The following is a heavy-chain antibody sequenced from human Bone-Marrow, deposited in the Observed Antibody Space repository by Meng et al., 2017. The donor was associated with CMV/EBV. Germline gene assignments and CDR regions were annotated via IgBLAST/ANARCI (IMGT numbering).Heavy chain of an antibody. CDR2: INPNSGGT. Sequence: ASVKVSCKASGYTSTSYGISWVRQAPGQGLEWMGWINPNSGGTNYAQKFQGRVTMTRDTSISTAYVELSRLRSDDTAVYYCARESYDSSGSPLGDAFAIWGQGTMVTV. CDR1: GYTSTSYG. D-gene: IGHD3-22*01. J-gene: IGHJ3*02. CDR3: ARESYDSSGSPLGDAFAI. V-gene: IGHV1-2*02.